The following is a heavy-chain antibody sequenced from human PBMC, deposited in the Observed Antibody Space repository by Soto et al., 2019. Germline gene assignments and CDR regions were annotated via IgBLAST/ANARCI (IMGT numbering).Heavy chain of an antibody. CDR2: IYPGDSDT. CDR1: GYTFTDYC. J-gene: IGHJ6*02. V-gene: IGHV5-51*01. Sequence: GESLKISCKGSGYTFTDYCIGWVRQLPGQGLEWMGIIYPGDSDTRYSPSFQGHVTIPVDKSTSTAYLQWNTLKASDTAMYYCARHIRKFRDYDYAIDVWGQGTAVTVSS. CDR3: ARHIRKFRDYDYAIDV.